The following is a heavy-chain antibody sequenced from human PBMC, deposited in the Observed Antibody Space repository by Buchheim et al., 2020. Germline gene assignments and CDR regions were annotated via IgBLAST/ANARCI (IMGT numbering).Heavy chain of an antibody. D-gene: IGHD4-17*01. V-gene: IGHV3-7*04. J-gene: IGHJ4*02. CDR1: GFTFKNSW. CDR3: ERGIRSSGAY. CDR2: VDEDGGGK. Sequence: EVQVVESGGGLVQPGGSLRLSCEASGFTFKNSWMNWVRQAPGKGLEWVANVDEDGGGKYYVDSVKGRFTISRDNAKNSLYLQVDSLRDEDTAMYYCERGIRSSGAYWGQGT.